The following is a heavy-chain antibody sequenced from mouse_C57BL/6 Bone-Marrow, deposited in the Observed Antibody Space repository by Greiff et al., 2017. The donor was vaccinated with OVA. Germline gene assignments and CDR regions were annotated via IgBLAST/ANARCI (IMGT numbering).Heavy chain of an antibody. D-gene: IGHD2-4*01. CDR1: GYTFTDYE. Sequence: QVQLQQSGAELVRPGASVTLSCKASGYTFTDYEMHWVKQTPVHGLEWIGAIDPETGGTAYNQKFKGKAILTADKSSSTAYMELRSLTSEDSAVYYCTRAMIRDWFAYWGQGTLVTVSA. CDR3: TRAMIRDWFAY. CDR2: IDPETGGT. V-gene: IGHV1-15*01. J-gene: IGHJ3*01.